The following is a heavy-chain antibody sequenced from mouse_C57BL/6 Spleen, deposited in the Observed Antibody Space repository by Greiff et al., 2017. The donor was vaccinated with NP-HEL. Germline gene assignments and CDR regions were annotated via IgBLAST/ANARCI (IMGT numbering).Heavy chain of an antibody. CDR2: IYPGSGNT. D-gene: IGHD3-3*01. Sequence: VQLQQSGAELVRPGASVKLSCKASGYTFTDYYINWVKQRPGQGLEWIARIYPGSGNTYYNEKFKGKATLTAEKSSSTAYMQLSSLTSEDSAVYFCARRGLDYWGQGTTLTVSS. J-gene: IGHJ2*01. CDR1: GYTFTDYY. CDR3: ARRGLDY. V-gene: IGHV1-76*01.